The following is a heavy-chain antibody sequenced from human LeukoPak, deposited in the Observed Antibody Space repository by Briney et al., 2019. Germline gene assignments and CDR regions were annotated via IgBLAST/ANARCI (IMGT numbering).Heavy chain of an antibody. V-gene: IGHV1-69*13. J-gene: IGHJ1*01. Sequence: SVKVSCKASGSTFSTYAINWVRQAPGQGLEWMGGIIPILGTSNYAQRFQGRATITADESSGTAYMALSSLRSEDTAIYYCATTRDYYENSGYTLLQDWGQGTLVTVSS. D-gene: IGHD3-22*01. CDR1: GSTFSTYA. CDR2: IIPILGTS. CDR3: ATTRDYYENSGYTLLQD.